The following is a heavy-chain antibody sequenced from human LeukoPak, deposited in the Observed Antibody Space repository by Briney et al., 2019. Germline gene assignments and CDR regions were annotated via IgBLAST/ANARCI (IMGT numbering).Heavy chain of an antibody. V-gene: IGHV3-13*01. J-gene: IGHJ4*02. CDR1: GFIFSNYD. CDR2: FHTAGDT. Sequence: GGSLRLSCAASGFIFSNYDMHWVRQGTGNGLEWVSAFHTAGDTHYAGSVKGRFTVSRDNAENSFYLQMNSLRAGDTAVYFCARVPPKFDFSDNKLNYFDLWGQGTLVTVSS. D-gene: IGHD3-9*01. CDR3: ARVPPKFDFSDNKLNYFDL.